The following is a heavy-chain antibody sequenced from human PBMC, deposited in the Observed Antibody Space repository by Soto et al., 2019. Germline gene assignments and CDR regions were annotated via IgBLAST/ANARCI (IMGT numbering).Heavy chain of an antibody. D-gene: IGHD3-16*01. V-gene: IGHV3-30-3*01. CDR2: ISYDGSNK. J-gene: IGHJ3*02. CDR1: GFTFSSYA. CDR3: YNYVWGSYLSHDAFDI. Sequence: GGSLRLSCAASGFTFSSYAMHWVRQAPGKGLEWVAVISYDGSNKYYADSVKGRFTISRDNSKNTLYLQMNSLRAEDTAVYYCYNYVWGSYLSHDAFDIWGQGTVVTV.